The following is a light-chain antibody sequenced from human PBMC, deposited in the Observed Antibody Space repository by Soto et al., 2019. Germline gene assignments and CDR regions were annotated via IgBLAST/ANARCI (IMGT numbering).Light chain of an antibody. V-gene: IGKV1-27*01. J-gene: IGKJ3*01. CDR2: AAS. CDR1: QGIANY. Sequence: DIQMTQSPSSLGASVGDRVTISCRASQGIANYLAWYQQKPGEVPKLLIFAASTLHSGVSSRFTGSGSGTEFTLTISSQQPEDVATYYCQKYNWPPFTFGPGTKVEIK. CDR3: QKYNWPPFT.